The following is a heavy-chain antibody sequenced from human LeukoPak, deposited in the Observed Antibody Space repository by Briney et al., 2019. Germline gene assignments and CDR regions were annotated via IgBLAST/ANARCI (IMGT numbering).Heavy chain of an antibody. J-gene: IGHJ3*02. CDR2: ISSNGGST. CDR1: GFTFSTYA. Sequence: GGSLRLSCAASGFTFSTYAMHWVRQAPGMGLDYVSSISSNGGSTYYADSVKGRFTVSKDNSKNTLYLQMGSLRPEDMAVYYCARGGLGIAVSDAFDIWGQGTMVTVSS. V-gene: IGHV3-64*02. D-gene: IGHD6-19*01. CDR3: ARGGLGIAVSDAFDI.